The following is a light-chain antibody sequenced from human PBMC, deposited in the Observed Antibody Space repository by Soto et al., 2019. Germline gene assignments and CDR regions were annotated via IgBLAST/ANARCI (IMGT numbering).Light chain of an antibody. J-gene: IGLJ1*01. CDR2: DVS. CDR1: TSDVGNYNL. Sequence: QSVLTQPASVSGSPGQSITISCTGTTSDVGNYNLVSWFQQHPGKAPQLIIYDVSKRPAGISIRFSGSKSGNTASLTVSGLQAEDEADYYCSSYAGSSSYVFGTGTKLTVL. CDR3: SSYAGSSSYV. V-gene: IGLV2-23*02.